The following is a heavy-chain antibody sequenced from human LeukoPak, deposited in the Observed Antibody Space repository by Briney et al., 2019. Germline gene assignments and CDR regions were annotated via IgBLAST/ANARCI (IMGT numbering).Heavy chain of an antibody. J-gene: IGHJ3*02. CDR2: ISAYNGNT. CDR1: GYTFTGHD. CDR3: ARDEHAFDI. Sequence: ASVKVSCKASGYTFTGHDIHWVRQAPGQGLEWMGWISAYNGNTNYAQKLQGRVTMTTDTSTSTAYMELRSLRSDDTAVYYCARDEHAFDIWGQGTMVTVSS. V-gene: IGHV1-18*01.